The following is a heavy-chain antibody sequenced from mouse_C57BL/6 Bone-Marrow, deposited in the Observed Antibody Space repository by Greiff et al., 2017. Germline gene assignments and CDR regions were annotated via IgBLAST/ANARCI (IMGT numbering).Heavy chain of an antibody. CDR3: ARVPLYYGSSYWYFDV. V-gene: IGHV2-2*01. J-gene: IGHJ1*03. CDR1: GFSFTSYG. Sequence: VQLQQSGPGLVQPSQRLSITCTVSGFSFTSYGVHWVRQSPGKGLEWLGVIWSGGSTDYNAAFISRLSISKDNSKSQVFFKMNSLQADDTAIYYCARVPLYYGSSYWYFDVWGTGTTVTVSS. D-gene: IGHD1-1*01. CDR2: IWSGGST.